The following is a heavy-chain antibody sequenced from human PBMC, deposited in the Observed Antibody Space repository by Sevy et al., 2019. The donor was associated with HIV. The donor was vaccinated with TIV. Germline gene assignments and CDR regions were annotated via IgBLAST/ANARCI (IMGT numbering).Heavy chain of an antibody. Sequence: GGSLRLSCAASGFTFSSYSMNWVRQAPGKGLEWVSYISSSSSTIYYADSVKGRFTISRDNAKNSLYLQMNSLRVEDTAVYYCARVGYIGYCSGGSCYSGSFRYGMDVWGQGTTVTVSS. CDR1: GFTFSSYS. J-gene: IGHJ6*02. V-gene: IGHV3-48*01. CDR3: ARVGYIGYCSGGSCYSGSFRYGMDV. D-gene: IGHD2-15*01. CDR2: ISSSSSTI.